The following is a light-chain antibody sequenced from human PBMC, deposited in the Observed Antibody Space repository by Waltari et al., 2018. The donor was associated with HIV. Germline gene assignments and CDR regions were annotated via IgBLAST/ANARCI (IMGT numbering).Light chain of an antibody. V-gene: IGLV2-11*01. Sequence: QSALTQPRSVSGSPGQSVTISCTGTSSDVGGYNYVSWYQQHPGKAPKLMIYDVSKRPSWFPDRFSGSKSGNTASLTISWLQAEDEADYYCCSYAGSYTLVFGGGTKLTVL. J-gene: IGLJ2*01. CDR1: SSDVGGYNY. CDR3: CSYAGSYTLV. CDR2: DVS.